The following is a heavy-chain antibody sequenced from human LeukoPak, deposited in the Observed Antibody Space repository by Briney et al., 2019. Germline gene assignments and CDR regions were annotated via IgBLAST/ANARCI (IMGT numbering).Heavy chain of an antibody. CDR2: IIPIFGTA. J-gene: IGHJ4*02. CDR3: ARPHDFWSGLYYFDY. D-gene: IGHD3-3*01. Sequence: ASVKVSCKASGGTFSSYAISWVRQAPGQGLEWMGGIIPIFGTANYAQKFQGRVTITTDESTSTAYMELSSLRSEDTAVYYCARPHDFWSGLYYFDYWGQGTLVTVSS. V-gene: IGHV1-69*05. CDR1: GGTFSSYA.